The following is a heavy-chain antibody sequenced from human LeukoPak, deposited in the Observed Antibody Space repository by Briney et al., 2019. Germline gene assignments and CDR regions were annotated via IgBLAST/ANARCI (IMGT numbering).Heavy chain of an antibody. D-gene: IGHD6-6*01. CDR3: ARGGRGIAARLSHSYGY. Sequence: ASVKVSCKASGYTFTSYAMNWVRQAPGQGLEWMGWISAYNGNTNYAQKLQGRVTMTTDTSTSKAYMELRSLRSDDTAVYYCARGGRGIAARLSHSYGYWGQGTLVTVSS. V-gene: IGHV1-18*01. J-gene: IGHJ4*02. CDR2: ISAYNGNT. CDR1: GYTFTSYA.